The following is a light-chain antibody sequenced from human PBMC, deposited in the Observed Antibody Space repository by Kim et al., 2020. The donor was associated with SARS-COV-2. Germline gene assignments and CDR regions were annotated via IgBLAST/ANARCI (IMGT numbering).Light chain of an antibody. Sequence: VAPGERVTLSYRTSPTIGSKSACYTHKPEKPPRLLIFDASTRATGIPARFSGSGSGTEFTLTISSLQSEDFAVYFCQMYNDWPQFGQGTKLEI. V-gene: IGKV3D-15*01. J-gene: IGKJ2*01. CDR1: PTIGSK. CDR2: DAS. CDR3: QMYNDWPQ.